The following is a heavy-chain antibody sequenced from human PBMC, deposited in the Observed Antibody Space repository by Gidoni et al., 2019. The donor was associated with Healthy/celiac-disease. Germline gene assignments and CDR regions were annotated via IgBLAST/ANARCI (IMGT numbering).Heavy chain of an antibody. V-gene: IGHV3-15*01. CDR3: TTGYTVVPFDY. J-gene: IGHJ4*02. CDR2: MKSKTDGGKT. CDR1: GFTFSNAW. D-gene: IGHD2-15*01. Sequence: EVQLVESGGGLVKPGGSLRLSCAASGFTFSNAWMSWVRQAPGKGLEWVGRMKSKTDGGKTDYAAPVKGRFTISRDDSKNTLYLQMNSLKTEDTAVYYCTTGYTVVPFDYWGQGTLVTVSS.